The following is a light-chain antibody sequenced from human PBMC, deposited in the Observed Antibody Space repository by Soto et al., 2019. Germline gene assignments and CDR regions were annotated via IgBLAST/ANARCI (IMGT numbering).Light chain of an antibody. J-gene: IGKJ2*01. CDR3: QQSYRTPYP. Sequence: DIQMTQSPSTLSASVGDRVTITCRASQSISSWLAWYQQKPGKAPKLLIYDASSLESGVPSRFSGSGSGTEFTLTISSLQPDDFATYYCQQSYRTPYPFGQGTKVDIK. CDR2: DAS. V-gene: IGKV1-5*01. CDR1: QSISSW.